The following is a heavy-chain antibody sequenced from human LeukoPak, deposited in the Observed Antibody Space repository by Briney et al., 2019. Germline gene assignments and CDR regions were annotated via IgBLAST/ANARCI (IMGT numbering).Heavy chain of an antibody. J-gene: IGHJ4*02. CDR3: AKGGFSVLVRGDTAPDY. Sequence: PGGYLRLSCAASGFTFSTYGMHWVRQAPGKGLEWVSFIRYDGSRKYYADSVKGRFTISRDNSKNTLYLQMNSLRAEDTAVYYCAKGGFSVLVRGDTAPDYWGQGTLVTVSS. CDR1: GFTFSTYG. V-gene: IGHV3-30*02. CDR2: IRYDGSRK. D-gene: IGHD3-10*01.